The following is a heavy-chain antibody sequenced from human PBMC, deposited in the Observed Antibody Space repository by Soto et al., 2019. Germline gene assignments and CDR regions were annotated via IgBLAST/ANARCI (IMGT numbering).Heavy chain of an antibody. V-gene: IGHV3-23*01. Sequence: EVQLLESGGGSVKPGGSLRLSCEASGFTFSRYGMSWVRQAPGRGLQWVAGISVSGDNTSYADSARGRFTIYRDNSKNTLYLQMNSLRAEDTALYYCAKDAKIRTKVWFPAGYGMDVWGQGTTVTVSS. CDR1: GFTFSRYG. D-gene: IGHD3-10*01. J-gene: IGHJ6*02. CDR2: ISVSGDNT. CDR3: AKDAKIRTKVWFPAGYGMDV.